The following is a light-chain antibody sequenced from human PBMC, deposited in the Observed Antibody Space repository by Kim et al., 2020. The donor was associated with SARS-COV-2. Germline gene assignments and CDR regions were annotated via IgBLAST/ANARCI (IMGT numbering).Light chain of an antibody. J-gene: IGKJ4*01. CDR2: GAS. V-gene: IGKV3-20*01. Sequence: EIVLTQSPATLSLSPGERGTLSCRASHSVINNYLAWYQQKPGQAPRLLIYGASSRATGIPDRFSGSGSGTDFTLTINRLEPEDFAVYYCQQYYGSPLTFGGGTKLEIK. CDR1: HSVINNY. CDR3: QQYYGSPLT.